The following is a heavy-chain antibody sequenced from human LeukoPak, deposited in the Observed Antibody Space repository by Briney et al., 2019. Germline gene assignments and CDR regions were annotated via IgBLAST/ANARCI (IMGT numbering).Heavy chain of an antibody. D-gene: IGHD3-3*01. Sequence: PGGSLRLSCAASGFTFSSYGMHWVRQAPGKGLEWVAFIRYDGRNKYYADSVKGRFTISRDNSKNTLYLQMNSLRAEDTAVYYCAKIPHYDFWSGYYIDGVEYYYYYMDVWGKGTTVTVSS. J-gene: IGHJ6*03. CDR2: IRYDGRNK. CDR3: AKIPHYDFWSGYYIDGVEYYYYYMDV. V-gene: IGHV3-30*02. CDR1: GFTFSSYG.